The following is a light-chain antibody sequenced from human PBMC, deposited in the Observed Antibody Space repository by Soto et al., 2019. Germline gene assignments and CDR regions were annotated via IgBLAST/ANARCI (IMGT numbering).Light chain of an antibody. CDR3: SSYAGSNNYV. Sequence: QSALTQPPSASGSPGQSVTISCTGTSSDVGGYNYVSWYQQHPGKAPKLMIYEVSKRPSGVPDRFSGSKSGNTASLTVSGLKAQDEADYYCSSYAGSNNYVFGSGTKLTAL. CDR2: EVS. V-gene: IGLV2-8*01. J-gene: IGLJ1*01. CDR1: SSDVGGYNY.